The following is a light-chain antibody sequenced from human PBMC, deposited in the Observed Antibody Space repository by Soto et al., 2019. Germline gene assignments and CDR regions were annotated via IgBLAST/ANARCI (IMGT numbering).Light chain of an antibody. CDR1: QDIGGW. CDR3: QQANTVTWT. Sequence: DIQMTQSPSSVSASVGDRFTITCRASQDIGGWLAWYQQKPGMAPKLLIYAASTLQSGVPSRFSGSGSGTDFTLTITSLQPEDFATYYCQQANTVTWTFGQGTKVEIK. J-gene: IGKJ1*01. CDR2: AAS. V-gene: IGKV1-12*01.